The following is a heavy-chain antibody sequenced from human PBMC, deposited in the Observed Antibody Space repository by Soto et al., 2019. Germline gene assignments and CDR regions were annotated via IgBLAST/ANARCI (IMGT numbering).Heavy chain of an antibody. D-gene: IGHD6-19*01. Sequence: EVQLLESGGGLVQPGGSLRLSCAASGFTFSSYAMSWVRQAPGKGLEWVSAISGSGISTYYADSVKGRFTIPRDNSKNTLYLQLSSLRSDDTAVYYCAKEEGYSSGWTEIDYWGQGTLVTVSS. J-gene: IGHJ4*02. CDR3: AKEEGYSSGWTEIDY. CDR2: ISGSGIST. CDR1: GFTFSSYA. V-gene: IGHV3-23*01.